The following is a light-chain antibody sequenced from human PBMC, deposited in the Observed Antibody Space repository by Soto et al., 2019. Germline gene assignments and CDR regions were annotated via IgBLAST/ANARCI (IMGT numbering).Light chain of an antibody. CDR2: DAS. V-gene: IGKV3-11*01. CDR1: QSVGSY. J-gene: IGKJ4*01. CDR3: QQRSNWPPVT. Sequence: EIVLTQSPATLSLSTGERATLSCRASQSVGSYLAWYQQKPGQAPRLLIYDASNRATGIPARFSGSGSGTDFTLTISSLEPEDFAVYYCQQRSNWPPVTFGGGTKVEIK.